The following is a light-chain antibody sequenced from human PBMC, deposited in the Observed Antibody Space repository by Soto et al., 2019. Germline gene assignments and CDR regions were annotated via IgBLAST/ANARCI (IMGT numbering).Light chain of an antibody. V-gene: IGKV1-5*01. CDR3: QHYNTYSTWT. J-gene: IGKJ1*01. CDR1: QTISSW. Sequence: DIQMTQSPSTLSGSVGDRVTITCRASQTISSWLSWYQHKPGKAPKLLIYDASSLQSGVPSRFSGSGSGTEFTLTISGLQPDDFATYYCQHYNTYSTWTFGQGTKVDIK. CDR2: DAS.